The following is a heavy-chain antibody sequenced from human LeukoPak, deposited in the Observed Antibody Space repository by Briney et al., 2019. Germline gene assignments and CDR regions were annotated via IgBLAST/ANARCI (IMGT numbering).Heavy chain of an antibody. Sequence: GESLKISCKASGYSFNTYGIGWVRQMPGKGLEWMAIIYPGDSDTRYSPSFQGRVTISADKSISTTYLQWSSLKASDTAMFYCARVDFSSSSFGLWGQGTLVTVSS. CDR3: ARVDFSSSSFGL. V-gene: IGHV5-51*01. D-gene: IGHD6-6*01. J-gene: IGHJ4*02. CDR1: GYSFNTYG. CDR2: IYPGDSDT.